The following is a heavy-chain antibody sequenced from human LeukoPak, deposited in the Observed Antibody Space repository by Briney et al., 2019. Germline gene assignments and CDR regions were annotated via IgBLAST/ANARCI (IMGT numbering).Heavy chain of an antibody. Sequence: VKVSCKASGYTFTSYGISWVRQAPGQGLEWMGWISAYNGNTNYAQKLQGRVTMTTDTSTSTAYMELRSLRSDDTAVYYCARRVVTLLNYYGMDVWGQGTTVTVSS. D-gene: IGHD4-23*01. V-gene: IGHV1-18*01. CDR2: ISAYNGNT. CDR1: GYTFTSYG. J-gene: IGHJ6*02. CDR3: ARRVVTLLNYYGMDV.